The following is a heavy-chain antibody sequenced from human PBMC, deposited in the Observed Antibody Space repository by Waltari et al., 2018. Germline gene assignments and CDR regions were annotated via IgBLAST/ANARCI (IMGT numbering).Heavy chain of an antibody. V-gene: IGHV4-39*07. D-gene: IGHD6-6*01. Sequence: QLQLQESGPGLVKPSETLSLTCTVSGGSISSSSYYWGWIRQPPGKGLEWIGSIYYSGSTYYNPSLKSRVTISVDTSKNQFSLKLSSVTAADTAVYYCAREYSSSSSPDYWGQGTLVTVSS. CDR1: GGSISSSSYY. J-gene: IGHJ4*02. CDR2: IYYSGST. CDR3: AREYSSSSSPDY.